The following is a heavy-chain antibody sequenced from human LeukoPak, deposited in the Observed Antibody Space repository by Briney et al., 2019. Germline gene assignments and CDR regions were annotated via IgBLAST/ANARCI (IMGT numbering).Heavy chain of an antibody. D-gene: IGHD2-21*01. CDR2: ISSEGSST. CDR3: GRDFALGEGPVDY. V-gene: IGHV3-74*03. Sequence: GGSLRLSCEVFGFTLSNFWMHWVRQGPGKGLVWVSRISSEGSSTMYADSVKGRFTISRDNAKNTLYLEMNNLRAEDTAVYYCGRDFALGEGPVDYWGQGTLVTVSS. CDR1: GFTLSNFW. J-gene: IGHJ4*02.